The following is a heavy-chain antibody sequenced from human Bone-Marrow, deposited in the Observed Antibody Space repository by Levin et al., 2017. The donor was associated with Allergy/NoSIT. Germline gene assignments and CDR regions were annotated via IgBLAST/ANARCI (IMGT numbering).Heavy chain of an antibody. Sequence: GESLKISCAVSGFTFSRYWMHWVRQAPGKGLVWISRITSDGISTNYADSVKGRFTISRDNAKNTLYLQMNSLRAEDTAVYYCVRGDAYYNASSGYRYWGQGTLVTVSS. CDR1: GFTFSRYW. CDR3: VRGDAYYNASSGYRY. V-gene: IGHV3-74*01. CDR2: ITSDGIST. D-gene: IGHD3-22*01. J-gene: IGHJ4*02.